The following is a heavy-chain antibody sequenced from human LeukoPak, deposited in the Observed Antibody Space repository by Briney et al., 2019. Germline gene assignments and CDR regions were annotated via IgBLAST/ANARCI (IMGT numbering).Heavy chain of an antibody. CDR2: MNPNSGNT. D-gene: IGHD3-3*01. V-gene: IGHV1-8*03. CDR3: ARAITIFGVVINYMDV. Sequence: ASVKVSCKASGYTFTSYDINWVRQATGQGLEWMGWMNPNSGNTGYAQKFQGRVTITRNTSISTAYMELSGLRSEDTAVYYCARAITIFGVVINYMDVWGKGTTVTVSS. J-gene: IGHJ6*03. CDR1: GYTFTSYD.